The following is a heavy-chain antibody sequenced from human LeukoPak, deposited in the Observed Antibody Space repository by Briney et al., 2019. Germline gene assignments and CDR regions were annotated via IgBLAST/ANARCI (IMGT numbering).Heavy chain of an antibody. Sequence: SETLSLTCTVSGGSISSGGYYWSWIRQHPGKGLEWIGYIYYSGSTYYNPSLKSRVTISVDTSKNQFSLKLSSVTAADTAVYYCARGDDYGDSIGYWGQGTLVTVSS. D-gene: IGHD4-17*01. CDR2: IYYSGST. CDR3: ARGDDYGDSIGY. J-gene: IGHJ4*02. CDR1: GGSISSGGYY. V-gene: IGHV4-31*03.